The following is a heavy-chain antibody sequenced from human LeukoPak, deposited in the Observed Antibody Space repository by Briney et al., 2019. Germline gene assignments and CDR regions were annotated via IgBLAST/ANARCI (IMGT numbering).Heavy chain of an antibody. Sequence: PGGSLRLSCAASGFTVSSNYMSWVRQAPGKGLEWVAVIYSGGSTYYADSVKGRFTISRDNSKNTLYLQMNSLRAEDTAVYYCARDGMVRPFDSWGQGTLVTVSS. CDR2: IYSGGST. CDR1: GFTVSSNY. J-gene: IGHJ4*02. CDR3: ARDGMVRPFDS. V-gene: IGHV3-66*01. D-gene: IGHD5-18*01.